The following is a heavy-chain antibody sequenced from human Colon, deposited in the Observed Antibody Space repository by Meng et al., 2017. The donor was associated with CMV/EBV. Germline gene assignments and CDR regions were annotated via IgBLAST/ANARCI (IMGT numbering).Heavy chain of an antibody. CDR3: ARGGVTTGGYDY. CDR2: LDTTSTYI. J-gene: IGHJ4*02. CDR1: GFTFTSYS. D-gene: IGHD6-25*01. V-gene: IGHV3-21*01. Sequence: EVHLVESGGGLVNPGGSLSPSCAASGFTFTSYSMNWVRQAPGKGLEWVSSLDTTSTYIYYADSVKGRFTISRDNAKNSLYLQMNSLRADDTAIYYCARGGVTTGGYDYWGQGTLVTVSS.